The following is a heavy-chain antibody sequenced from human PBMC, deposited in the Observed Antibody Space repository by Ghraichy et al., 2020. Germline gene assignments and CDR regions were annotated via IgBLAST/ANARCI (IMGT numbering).Heavy chain of an antibody. D-gene: IGHD5-18*01. CDR1: GGSFSGYY. Sequence: SETLSLTCAVYGGSFSGYYWSWIRQPPGKGLEWIGEINHSGSTNYNPSLKSRVTISVDTSKNQFSLKLSSVTAADTAVYYCARQSRSGYSYGSYYYGMDVWGQGTTVTVSS. CDR3: ARQSRSGYSYGSYYYGMDV. J-gene: IGHJ6*02. V-gene: IGHV4-34*01. CDR2: INHSGST.